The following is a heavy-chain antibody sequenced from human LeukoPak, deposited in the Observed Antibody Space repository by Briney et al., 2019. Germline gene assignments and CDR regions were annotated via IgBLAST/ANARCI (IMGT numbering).Heavy chain of an antibody. J-gene: IGHJ4*02. CDR1: GYTFTSYG. V-gene: IGHV1-18*01. Sequence: GASVKVSCKASGYTFTSYGISWVRQAPGQGLEWMGWISAYNGNTNYAKKLQGRVTMTTDTSKSTAYMELRSLRSDDTAVYYCAREISKRDRIIVGAQRLVDYWGQGTLVTVSS. D-gene: IGHD1-26*01. CDR2: ISAYNGNT. CDR3: AREISKRDRIIVGAQRLVDY.